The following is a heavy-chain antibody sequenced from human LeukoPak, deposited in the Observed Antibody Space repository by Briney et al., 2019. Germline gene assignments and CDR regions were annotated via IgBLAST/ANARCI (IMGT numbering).Heavy chain of an antibody. CDR2: INHSGST. CDR3: ARGEASDY. Sequence: SETLSLTCTVSGGSISGYYWSWIRQPPGKGLEWIGEINHSGSTNYNPSLKSRVTISVDTSKNQFSLKLSSVTAADTAVYYCARGEASDYWGKGTTVTVSS. V-gene: IGHV4-34*01. CDR1: GGSISGYY. D-gene: IGHD5-12*01. J-gene: IGHJ6*04.